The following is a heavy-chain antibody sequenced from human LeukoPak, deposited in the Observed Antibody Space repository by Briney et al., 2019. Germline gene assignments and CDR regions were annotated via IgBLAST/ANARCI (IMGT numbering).Heavy chain of an antibody. J-gene: IGHJ4*02. CDR1: GFTFSSYD. D-gene: IGHD5-12*01. CDR3: ARGMHSGYDWHFDY. Sequence: GGSLRLSCAASGFTFSSYDMHWVRQATGKGLEWVSAIGTASDTYYPGSVKGRFTISRENAKNSLYLQMNSLRAGDTAVYYCARGMHSGYDWHFDYWGQGTLVTVSS. V-gene: IGHV3-13*01. CDR2: IGTASDT.